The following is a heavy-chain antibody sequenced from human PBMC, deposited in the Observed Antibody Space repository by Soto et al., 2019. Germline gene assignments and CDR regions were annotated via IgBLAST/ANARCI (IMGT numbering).Heavy chain of an antibody. D-gene: IGHD3-3*01. CDR2: ISWNSGSI. CDR1: GFTFDDYA. CDR3: AKEGRTYYDFWSGRKQYYYYYMDV. Sequence: GGSLRLSCAASGFTFDDYAMHWVRQAPGKGLEWVSGISWNSGSIGYADSVKGRFTISRDNAKNSLYLQMNSLRAEDTALYYCAKEGRTYYDFWSGRKQYYYYYMDVWGKGTTVTV. V-gene: IGHV3-9*01. J-gene: IGHJ6*03.